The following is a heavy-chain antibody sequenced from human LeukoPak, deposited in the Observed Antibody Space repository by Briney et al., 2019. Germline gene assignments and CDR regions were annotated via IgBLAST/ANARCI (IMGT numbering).Heavy chain of an antibody. D-gene: IGHD3-10*01. CDR2: INHSGST. Sequence: SGTLSLTCAVSGGSISSSNWWSWVRQPPGKGLEWIGEINHSGSTNYNPSLKSRVTISVDTSKNQFSLKLSSVTAADTAVYYCARHGRRMVRGNYYFDYWGQGTLVTVSS. CDR1: GGSISSSNW. V-gene: IGHV4-4*02. CDR3: ARHGRRMVRGNYYFDY. J-gene: IGHJ4*02.